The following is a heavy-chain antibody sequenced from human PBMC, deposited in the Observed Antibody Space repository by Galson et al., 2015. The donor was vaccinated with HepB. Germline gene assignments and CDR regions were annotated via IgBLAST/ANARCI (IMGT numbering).Heavy chain of an antibody. CDR1: GFTFSSYS. J-gene: IGHJ6*02. Sequence: SLRLSCAASGFTFSSYSMNWVRQAPGKGLEWVSYISSSSSTIYYADSVKGRFTISRDNAKNSLYLQMNSLRDEDTAVYYCARRNWNDVHYYYGMDVWGQGTTVTVSS. CDR2: ISSSSSTI. D-gene: IGHD1-1*01. V-gene: IGHV3-48*02. CDR3: ARRNWNDVHYYYGMDV.